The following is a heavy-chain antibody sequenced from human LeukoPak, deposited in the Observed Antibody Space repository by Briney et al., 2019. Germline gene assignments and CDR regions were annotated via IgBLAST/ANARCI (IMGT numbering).Heavy chain of an antibody. Sequence: GASVKVSCKASGYTFTGYYMHWVRQAPGQGLEWMGWINPNSGGTNYAQKLQGRVTMTTDTSTSTAYMELRSLRSDDTAVYYCARDAERYDFWSGPGVWGKGTTVTVSS. V-gene: IGHV1-2*02. D-gene: IGHD3-3*01. J-gene: IGHJ6*04. CDR3: ARDAERYDFWSGPGV. CDR1: GYTFTGYY. CDR2: INPNSGGT.